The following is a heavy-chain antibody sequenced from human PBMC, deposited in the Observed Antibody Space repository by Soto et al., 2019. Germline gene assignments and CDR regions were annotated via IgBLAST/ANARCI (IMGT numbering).Heavy chain of an antibody. CDR3: ARIRTESRSWLKGWFDP. Sequence: ASVKVSCKASGYTFTGYYIHWVRQAPGQGLEWMGWINPNNGGTKFAQRLQGRVTMTRDTSISTAYMHLSSLRSDDTADYYCARIRTESRSWLKGWFDPWGQGTLVTVSS. V-gene: IGHV1-2*02. CDR1: GYTFTGYY. CDR2: INPNNGGT. J-gene: IGHJ5*02. D-gene: IGHD3-10*01.